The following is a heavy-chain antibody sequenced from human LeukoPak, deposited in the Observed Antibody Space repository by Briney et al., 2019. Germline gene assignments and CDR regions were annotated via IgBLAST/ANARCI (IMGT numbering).Heavy chain of an antibody. D-gene: IGHD1-1*01. CDR3: ARDDVAWNDVHWFDP. V-gene: IGHV3-21*01. Sequence: GGPLRLSCAASGFTFSYYTMSWVRQAPGKGLEWVSSISSTGSSIYYADSVKGRFTISRDNAKNSLYLQMSSLRVGDTAVYYCARDDVAWNDVHWFDPWGQGTLVTVSS. J-gene: IGHJ5*02. CDR2: ISSTGSSI. CDR1: GFTFSYYT.